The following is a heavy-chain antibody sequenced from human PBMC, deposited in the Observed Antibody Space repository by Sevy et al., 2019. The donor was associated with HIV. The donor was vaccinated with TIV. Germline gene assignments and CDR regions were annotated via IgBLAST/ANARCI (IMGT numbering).Heavy chain of an antibody. V-gene: IGHV1-18*01. D-gene: IGHD2-2*01. CDR2: ISTLNVNT. J-gene: IGHJ4*02. Sequence: ASVKVSCKAAGYSFTSYCISWVRQAPGQGLEWMGGISTLNVNTNNAQKFQGRVTMTTDTSTSTAYMELRSLRSDDTAVYYCARDDCSSLSCHGSLLYWGQGTLVTVSS. CDR3: ARDDCSSLSCHGSLLY. CDR1: GYSFTSYC.